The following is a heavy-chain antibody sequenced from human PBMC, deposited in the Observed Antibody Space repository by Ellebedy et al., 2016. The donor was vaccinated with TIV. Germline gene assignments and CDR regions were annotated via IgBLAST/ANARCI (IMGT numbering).Heavy chain of an antibody. V-gene: IGHV3-7*01. CDR1: GFTFSNYW. J-gene: IGHJ6*03. CDR2: IKQDGSEK. CDR3: AREDYSNMGV. Sequence: GESLKISCAASGFTFSNYWMTWVRQAPGKGLEWVANIKQDGSEKYYGDPVKGRFTISRDNAKDSLFLQMNGLRDEDTAVYYCAREDYSNMGVWGDGTTVTVSS.